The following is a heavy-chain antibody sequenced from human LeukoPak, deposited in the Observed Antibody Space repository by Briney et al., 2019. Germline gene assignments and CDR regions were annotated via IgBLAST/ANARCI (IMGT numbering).Heavy chain of an antibody. CDR3: ARQGAGGSYYGDDYFDY. Sequence: ASVTVSCKASGGTFSSYAISWVRQAPGQGLEWMGGIIPIFGTANYAQKFQGRVTITTDESTSTAYMELSSLRSEDTAVYYCARQGAGGSYYGDDYFDYWGQGTLVTVSS. CDR2: IIPIFGTA. J-gene: IGHJ4*02. CDR1: GGTFSSYA. V-gene: IGHV1-69*05. D-gene: IGHD1-26*01.